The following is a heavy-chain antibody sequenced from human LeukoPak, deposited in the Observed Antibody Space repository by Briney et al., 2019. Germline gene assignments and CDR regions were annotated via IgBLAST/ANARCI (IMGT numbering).Heavy chain of an antibody. CDR3: ARDRPYCSSTSCYGHAFDI. CDR2: IYTSGST. V-gene: IGHV4-4*07. Sequence: SETLSLTGTVSGGSISSHYWSWIRQPAGKGLEWIGRIYTSGSTNYNPSLKSRVTMSVDTSKNQFSLKLSSVTAADTAVYYCARDRPYCSSTSCYGHAFDIWGQGTMVTVSS. D-gene: IGHD2-2*01. J-gene: IGHJ3*02. CDR1: GGSISSHY.